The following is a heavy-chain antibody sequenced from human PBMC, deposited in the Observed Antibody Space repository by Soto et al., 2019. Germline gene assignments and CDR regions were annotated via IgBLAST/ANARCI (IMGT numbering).Heavy chain of an antibody. D-gene: IGHD6-6*01. J-gene: IGHJ6*02. CDR1: VVTFSSSA. CDR3: AKGGSIAARTAYYYGMDV. Sequence: GSLRISCAASVVTFSSSAMSWVRQTPGKKLEWVSAISGSGDSTYYADSVKGRFTISRDNSKNTLFLQMDSLRADDTAVYYCAKGGSIAARTAYYYGMDVWGQGTTVTVSS. V-gene: IGHV3-23*01. CDR2: ISGSGDST.